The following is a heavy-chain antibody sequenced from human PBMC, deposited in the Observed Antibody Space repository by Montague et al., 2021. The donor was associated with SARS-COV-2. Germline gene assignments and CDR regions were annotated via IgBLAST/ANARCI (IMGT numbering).Heavy chain of an antibody. D-gene: IGHD4-23*01. CDR1: GGSISSGGYY. Sequence: TLSLTCTVSGGSISSGGYYWSWIRQHPGKGLEWIGYIYYSGSPYYNPSLKSRVTISVDTSKNQFSLKLSSVTAADTAVYYCASTYGGNLGYYYYYMDVWGKGTMVTVSS. CDR2: IYYSGSP. CDR3: ASTYGGNLGYYYYYMDV. V-gene: IGHV4-31*03. J-gene: IGHJ6*03.